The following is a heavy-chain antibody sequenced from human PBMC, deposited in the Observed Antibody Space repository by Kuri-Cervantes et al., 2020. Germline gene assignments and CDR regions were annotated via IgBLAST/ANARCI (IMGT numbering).Heavy chain of an antibody. V-gene: IGHV1-69*05. CDR3: ARGGYCSSTSCSRGGPFDY. Sequence: SVKVSCKASGGTFSSYAISWVRQAPGQGLEWMGGIIPIFGTANYAQKFQGRVTITTDESTSTAYMELSSLRSEDTAVYYCARGGYCSSTSCSRGGPFDYWGQGTLVTVSS. CDR1: GGTFSSYA. CDR2: IIPIFGTA. D-gene: IGHD2-2*01. J-gene: IGHJ4*02.